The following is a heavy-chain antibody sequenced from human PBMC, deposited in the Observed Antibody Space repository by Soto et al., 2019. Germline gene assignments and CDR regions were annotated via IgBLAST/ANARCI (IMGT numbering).Heavy chain of an antibody. D-gene: IGHD3-9*01. CDR3: AKRYYDILTGYCPSYFDY. CDR1: GFTFSSYA. Sequence: EVQLLESGGGLVQPGGSLRLSCAASGFTFSSYAMSWVRQAPGPGLEWVSAISGSGGSTYYADSVKGRFTISRDNSKNTLYLQMNSLSAEDTAVYYCAKRYYDILTGYCPSYFDYWGQGTMVTVSS. CDR2: ISGSGGST. J-gene: IGHJ4*02. V-gene: IGHV3-23*01.